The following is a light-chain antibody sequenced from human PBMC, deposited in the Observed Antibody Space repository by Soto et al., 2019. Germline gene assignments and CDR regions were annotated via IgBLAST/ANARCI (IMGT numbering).Light chain of an antibody. V-gene: IGKV1-5*03. J-gene: IGKJ1*01. CDR2: KAS. CDR3: QEHNSYSRT. Sequence: ETQMTQSPSTLSASVGDRVIITCRASQDIVRWLAWYQQKPGKAPKLLIYKASTLESGVPLRFSGSGSGTEFTLPISSLQPDDFATYYCQEHNSYSRTFGQGTRVEAK. CDR1: QDIVRW.